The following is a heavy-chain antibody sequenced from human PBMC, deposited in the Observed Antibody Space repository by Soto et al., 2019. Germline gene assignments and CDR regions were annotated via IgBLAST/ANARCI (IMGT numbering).Heavy chain of an antibody. D-gene: IGHD2-15*01. J-gene: IGHJ4*02. CDR1: GGSFSGYY. CDR2: INHSGST. Sequence: TSETLSLTCAVYGGSFSGYYWSWIRQPPGKGLEWIGEINHSGSTNYNPSLKSRVTISVDTSKNQFSLKLSSVTAADTAVYYCARGSRFRYPIDYWGQGTLVTSPQ. V-gene: IGHV4-34*01. CDR3: ARGSRFRYPIDY.